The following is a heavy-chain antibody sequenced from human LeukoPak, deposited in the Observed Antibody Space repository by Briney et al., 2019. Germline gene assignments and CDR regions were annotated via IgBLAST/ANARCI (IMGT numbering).Heavy chain of an antibody. D-gene: IGHD2-2*01. Sequence: PSETLSLTCTVSGGSISSSSYYWGRIRQPPGTGLEWIGSIYYSGSTYYNPSLKSRVTISVDTSKNQFSLKLSPVTAADTAVYYCAIRIVVVPAAIEVDYWGQGTLVTVSS. CDR1: GGSISSSSYY. V-gene: IGHV4-39*01. CDR3: AIRIVVVPAAIEVDY. CDR2: IYYSGST. J-gene: IGHJ4*02.